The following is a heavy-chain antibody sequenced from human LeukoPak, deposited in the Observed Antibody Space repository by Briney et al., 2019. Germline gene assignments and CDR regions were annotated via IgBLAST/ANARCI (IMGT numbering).Heavy chain of an antibody. Sequence: SETLSLTCTVSGGSISSYYWSWIRQPPGKGLEWIGYIYYSGSTNYNPSLKSRVTISVDTSKNQFSLKLSSVTAADTAVYHCARVHEYCSGGSCFNWFDPWGQGTLVTVSS. CDR3: ARVHEYCSGGSCFNWFDP. D-gene: IGHD2-15*01. J-gene: IGHJ5*02. CDR2: IYYSGST. CDR1: GGSISSYY. V-gene: IGHV4-59*01.